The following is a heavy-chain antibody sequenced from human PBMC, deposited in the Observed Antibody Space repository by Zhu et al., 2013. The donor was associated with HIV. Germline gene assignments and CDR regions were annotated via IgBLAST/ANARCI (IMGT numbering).Heavy chain of an antibody. CDR1: GGTFSRFL. CDR2: VSPMFGTA. Sequence: QVQLVQSGAEVKKPGSSVRVSCKTSGGTFSRFLISWVRQAPGQGPEWMGGVSPMFGTANYAQRFQDRVTIIADESSSTAYMELSSLTSEDTAVFYCAIGDCRVAVCRFFDYWAREPWSPSPQ. CDR3: AIGDCRVAVCRFFDY. D-gene: IGHD2-15*01. J-gene: IGHJ4*02. V-gene: IGHV1-69*12.